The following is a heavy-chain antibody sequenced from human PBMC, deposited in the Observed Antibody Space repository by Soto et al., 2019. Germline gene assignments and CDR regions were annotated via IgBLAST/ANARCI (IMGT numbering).Heavy chain of an antibody. J-gene: IGHJ6*02. D-gene: IGHD3-10*01. CDR3: ARPRSGSYRLDYYGMDV. CDR2: IYPGDSDS. Sequence: GECLKISCKGSGYNFANYWIAWVRQMPGKGLEWMGIIYPGDSDSRYSPSFQGQVTISADKSINTAYLQWRSLRASDTAMYYCARPRSGSYRLDYYGMDVWGQGTTVTVSS. CDR1: GYNFANYW. V-gene: IGHV5-51*01.